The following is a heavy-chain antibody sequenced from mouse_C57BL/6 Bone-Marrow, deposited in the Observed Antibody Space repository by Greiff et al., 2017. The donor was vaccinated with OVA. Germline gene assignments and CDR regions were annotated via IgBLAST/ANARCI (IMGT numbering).Heavy chain of an antibody. D-gene: IGHD4-1*01. CDR3: TREGNWDYFDY. CDR2: ISSGGDYI. Sequence: MLVESGEGLVKPGGSLKLSCAASGFTFSSYAMSWVRQTPEKRLEWVAYISSGGDYIYYADTVKGRFTISRDNARNTLYLQMSSLKSEDTAMYYCTREGNWDYFDYWGQGTTLTVSS. V-gene: IGHV5-9-1*02. J-gene: IGHJ2*01. CDR1: GFTFSSYA.